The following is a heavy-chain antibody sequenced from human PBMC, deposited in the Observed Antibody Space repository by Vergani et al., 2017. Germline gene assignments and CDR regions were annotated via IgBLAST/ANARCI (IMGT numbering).Heavy chain of an antibody. CDR1: GGTFSSYA. J-gene: IGHJ4*02. Sequence: VQLVESGAEVKKPGSSVKVSCKASGGTFSSYAISWVRQAPGQGLEWMGGIIPIFGTANYAQKFQGRVTITADESTSTAYMELSSLRSEDTAVYYCARGQRAVLRYFDWLLPYWGQGTLVTVSS. D-gene: IGHD3-9*01. V-gene: IGHV1-69*01. CDR2: IIPIFGTA. CDR3: ARGQRAVLRYFDWLLPY.